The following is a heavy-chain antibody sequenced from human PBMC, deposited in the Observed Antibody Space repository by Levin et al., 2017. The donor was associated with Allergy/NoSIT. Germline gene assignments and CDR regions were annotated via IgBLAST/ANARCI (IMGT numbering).Heavy chain of an antibody. CDR1: GGSISSYY. J-gene: IGHJ4*02. CDR3: ARDSPGSSFFDY. D-gene: IGHD3-10*01. Sequence: SETLSLTCTVSGGSISSYYWSWIRQPPGKGLEWIGYIFYSGSANYNPSLKSRVTISVDTSKKQFSLKLSSVTAADTAVYYCARDSPGSSFFDYWGQGTLVTVSS. V-gene: IGHV4-59*01. CDR2: IFYSGSA.